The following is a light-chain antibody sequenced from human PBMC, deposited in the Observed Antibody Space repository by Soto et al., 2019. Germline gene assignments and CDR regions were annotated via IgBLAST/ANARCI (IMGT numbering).Light chain of an antibody. V-gene: IGKV1-33*01. CDR1: HDVSRN. CDR3: QQYNSMLS. J-gene: IGKJ4*01. Sequence: DIQMTQSPSSLSASVGDRVTIACQSSHDVSRNLNWFQQKPGEAPKLLIYDASNLERGVPSRFSGSGSGTDFTLTISSLQPEDVATCYCQQYNSMLSFGGGTEVEMK. CDR2: DAS.